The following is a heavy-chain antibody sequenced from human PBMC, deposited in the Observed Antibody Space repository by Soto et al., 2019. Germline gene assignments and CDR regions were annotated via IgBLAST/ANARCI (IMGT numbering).Heavy chain of an antibody. CDR3: AIVGRVLTAITYYYYCMYV. D-gene: IGHD2-21*02. CDR2: IYYTGST. CDR1: GGSITSNF. V-gene: IGHV4-59*13. J-gene: IGHJ6*02. Sequence: SSETLSITCTVSGGSITSNFWSWIRQPPGKGMEWIGYIYYTGSTNYNPSLKSRVTISVDTSKRQFSVKVSSVTAAETAGYYGAIVGRVLTAITYYYYCMYVWGQGTTVTVSS.